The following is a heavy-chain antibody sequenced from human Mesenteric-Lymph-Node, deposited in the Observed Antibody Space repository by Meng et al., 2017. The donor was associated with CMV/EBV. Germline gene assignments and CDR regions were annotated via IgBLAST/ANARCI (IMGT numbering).Heavy chain of an antibody. CDR1: GYTFTGYY. CDR3: ASLYSGSYFSWFDP. J-gene: IGHJ5*02. Sequence: SVTVPCKASGYTFTGYYMHWVRQAPGQGLEWMGWINPNSGGTNYAQKFQGRVTMTRDTSISTAYMELSRLRSDDTAVYYCASLYSGSYFSWFDPWGQGTLVTVSS. D-gene: IGHD1-26*01. CDR2: INPNSGGT. V-gene: IGHV1-2*02.